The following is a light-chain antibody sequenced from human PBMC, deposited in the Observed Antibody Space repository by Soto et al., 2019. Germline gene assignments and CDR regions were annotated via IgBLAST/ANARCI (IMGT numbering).Light chain of an antibody. CDR3: QQYESSRT. CDR2: GAS. J-gene: IGKJ1*01. Sequence: EIVLTQSPGTLSLSPGERATLSCRASQTVSSIFLAWYQQKTGQAPRLLIYGASSRATGIPDSFSGSGSGTYFTLTIRRLEPEDFAMYYCQQYESSRTFGQGTKVEMK. V-gene: IGKV3-20*01. CDR1: QTVSSIF.